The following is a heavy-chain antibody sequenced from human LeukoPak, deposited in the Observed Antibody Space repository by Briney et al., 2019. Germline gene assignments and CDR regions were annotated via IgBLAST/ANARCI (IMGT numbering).Heavy chain of an antibody. D-gene: IGHD6-19*01. Sequence: ASVKVSCKVSGYTLTELSMHWVRQAPGKGLEWMGGFDPEDGETIYAQKFQGRVTMTEDTSTDTAYMELRSLTSDDTAVYYCTTVGAIIAVAGTDDAFDVWGQGTMVTVSS. CDR3: TTVGAIIAVAGTDDAFDV. CDR1: GYTLTELS. CDR2: FDPEDGET. V-gene: IGHV1-24*01. J-gene: IGHJ3*01.